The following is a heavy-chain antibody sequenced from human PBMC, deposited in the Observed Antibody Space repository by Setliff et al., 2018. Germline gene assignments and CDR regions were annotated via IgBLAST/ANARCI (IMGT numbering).Heavy chain of an antibody. CDR3: ARAGYDSSGYYSY. V-gene: IGHV4-61*09. CDR2: IYTSGST. D-gene: IGHD3-22*01. CDR1: GGSISSGSYY. Sequence: PSETLSLTCTVSGGSISSGSYYWSWIRQPAGKGLEWIGHIYTSGSTNYNPSLKSRVTISVDTSKNQFSLKLSSVTAADTAVYYCARAGYDSSGYYSYWGQGTLVTVSS. J-gene: IGHJ4*02.